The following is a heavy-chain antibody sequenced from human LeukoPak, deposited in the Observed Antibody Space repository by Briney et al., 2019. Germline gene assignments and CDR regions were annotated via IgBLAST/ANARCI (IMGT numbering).Heavy chain of an antibody. J-gene: IGHJ6*04. Sequence: SVTVSCKASRGSFGCYAFTWVRPAPGQGREWMGGAIPIFGETNYAQKLQSRVTITADESTSTVFMEVSNLRFEDTAMYYCARVIWGCRHFYYAMDVWGKGNGATVSS. CDR2: AIPIFGET. D-gene: IGHD3-16*01. V-gene: IGHV1-69*01. CDR3: ARVIWGCRHFYYAMDV. CDR1: RGSFGCYA.